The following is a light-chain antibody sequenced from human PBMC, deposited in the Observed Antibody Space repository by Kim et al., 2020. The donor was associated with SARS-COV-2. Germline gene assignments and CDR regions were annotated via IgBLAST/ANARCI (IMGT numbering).Light chain of an antibody. CDR1: QSLLDSDDGNTY. CDR2: TLS. CDR3: MQRIEFPWT. Sequence: DIVMTQTPLSLPVTPGEPASISCRSSQSLLDSDDGNTYLDWYLQKPGQSPQLLIYTLSYRAYGVPDRFSGSGSGTDFTLKISRVEAEDVGVYYCMQRIEFPWTFGQGTKLEI. V-gene: IGKV2-40*01. J-gene: IGKJ1*01.